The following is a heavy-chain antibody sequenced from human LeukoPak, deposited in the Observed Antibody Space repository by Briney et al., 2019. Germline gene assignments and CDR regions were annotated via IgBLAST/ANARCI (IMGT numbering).Heavy chain of an antibody. Sequence: ASVKVSCKASGYTFTDYHIHWVRQAPGEGLEWMGWIKPNNGGTNYAQKFQGRVTMTTDTSTSTAYMELRSLRSDDTAVYYCARELMYYYDSSGYYPRGAFDIWGQGTMVTVSS. CDR1: GYTFTDYH. V-gene: IGHV1-2*02. J-gene: IGHJ3*02. CDR2: IKPNNGGT. CDR3: ARELMYYYDSSGYYPRGAFDI. D-gene: IGHD3-22*01.